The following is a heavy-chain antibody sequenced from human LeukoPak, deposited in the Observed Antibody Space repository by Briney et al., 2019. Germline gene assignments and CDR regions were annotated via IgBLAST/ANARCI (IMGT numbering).Heavy chain of an antibody. V-gene: IGHV4-39*07. D-gene: IGHD3-22*01. J-gene: IGHJ4*02. CDR3: ARSMPYYDSSGYYSYYFDY. CDR1: GGSISSTSNY. Sequence: SETLSLTCLVSGGSISSTSNYWGWIRQSPGRGLEGIGSFYYTGSIFDNRSLRSRVTISIDMSKNRFLLKLTSVTAADTAVYYCARSMPYYDSSGYYSYYFDYWGQGTLVTVSS. CDR2: FYYTGSI.